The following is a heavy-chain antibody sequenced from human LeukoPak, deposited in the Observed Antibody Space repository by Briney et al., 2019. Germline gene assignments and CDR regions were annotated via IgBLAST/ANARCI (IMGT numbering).Heavy chain of an antibody. CDR2: ISGSGGST. CDR1: GFTFSSYA. CDR3: AKGRYYHDNSDAFEI. Sequence: GGSLRLSCAASGFTFSSYAISWVRQAPGKGLEWVSAISGSGGSTYYADSVKGRFTISRANSKNTLYLQMNSLRAEDTAVYQCAKGRYYHDNSDAFEIWGQGTMVTVSS. J-gene: IGHJ3*02. D-gene: IGHD3-22*01. V-gene: IGHV3-23*01.